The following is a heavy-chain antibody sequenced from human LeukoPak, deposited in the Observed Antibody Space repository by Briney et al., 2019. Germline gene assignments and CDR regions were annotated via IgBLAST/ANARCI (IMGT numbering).Heavy chain of an antibody. D-gene: IGHD6-19*01. V-gene: IGHV3-74*01. Sequence: PGGSLRLSCAASGFTFSSYWMHWVRQAPGKGLVWVSRINSDGSSTSCADSVKGRFTISRDNAKNTLYLQMNSLRAEDTAVYYCARAGYSSGWYYFDYWGQGTLVTVSS. CDR1: GFTFSSYW. CDR2: INSDGSST. CDR3: ARAGYSSGWYYFDY. J-gene: IGHJ4*02.